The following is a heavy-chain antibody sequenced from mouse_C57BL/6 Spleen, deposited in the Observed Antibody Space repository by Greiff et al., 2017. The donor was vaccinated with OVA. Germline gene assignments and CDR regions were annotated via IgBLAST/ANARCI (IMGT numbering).Heavy chain of an antibody. CDR1: GYAFSSYW. V-gene: IGHV1-80*01. CDR3: ARYQLESYFDY. CDR2: IYPGDGDT. Sequence: QVQLKQSGAELVKPGASVKISCKASGYAFSSYWMNWVKQRPGKGLEWIGQIYPGDGDTNYNGKFKGKATLTAGKSSSTAYMQLSSLTSEDSAVYFCARYQLESYFDYWGQGTTLTVSS. J-gene: IGHJ2*01. D-gene: IGHD2-12*01.